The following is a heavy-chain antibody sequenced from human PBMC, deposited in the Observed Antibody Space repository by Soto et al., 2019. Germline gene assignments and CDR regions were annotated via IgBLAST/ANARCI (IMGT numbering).Heavy chain of an antibody. V-gene: IGHV4-34*01. CDR2: INHSGSA. Sequence: SDTLSLTCAVYGPSFSGYIWTWICQTPGKGLQWIGQINHSGSANYNPSLKSRVTISVHTSNSQFSLELSSVTAADTAVYYCARGLISGSHYSGGWYYFDSWGQGTQVTVS. J-gene: IGHJ4*02. CDR1: GPSFSGYI. D-gene: IGHD1-26*01. CDR3: ARGLISGSHYSGGWYYFDS.